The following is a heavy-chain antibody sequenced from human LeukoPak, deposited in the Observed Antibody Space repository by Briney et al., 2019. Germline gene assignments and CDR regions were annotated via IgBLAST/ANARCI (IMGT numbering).Heavy chain of an antibody. D-gene: IGHD2-15*01. Sequence: SETLSLTCTVFGDSVTGYFLNWVRQPPGKGLEWIGHIYKIGTTNYNPSLKSRLTISADTSKNQFSLQLRSVTAADTAVYYCVIGVGWQPDYWGQGTLVTVSS. CDR2: IYKIGTT. CDR3: VIGVGWQPDY. CDR1: GDSVTGYF. V-gene: IGHV4-59*02. J-gene: IGHJ4*02.